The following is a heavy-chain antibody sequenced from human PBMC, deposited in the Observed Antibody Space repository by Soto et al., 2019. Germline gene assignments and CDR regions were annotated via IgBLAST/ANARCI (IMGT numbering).Heavy chain of an antibody. Sequence: ASVKVSCKASGYTFTSYYMHWVRQAPGQGLEWMGIINPSGGSTSYAQKFQGRVTVTRDTSTSTVYMELSSLRSEDTAVYYCARVHYGSGSYPQDDPWGQGTLVTVS. V-gene: IGHV1-46*01. D-gene: IGHD3-10*01. CDR1: GYTFTSYY. J-gene: IGHJ5*02. CDR2: INPSGGST. CDR3: ARVHYGSGSYPQDDP.